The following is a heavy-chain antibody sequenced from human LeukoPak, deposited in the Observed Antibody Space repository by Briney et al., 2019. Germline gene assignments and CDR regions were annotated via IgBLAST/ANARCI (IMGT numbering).Heavy chain of an antibody. CDR3: ARLGYSGYGLSHFLDY. CDR1: GYSISSGYY. J-gene: IGHJ4*02. CDR2: IYHSGST. D-gene: IGHD5-12*01. Sequence: PSETLSLTCAVSGYSISSGYYWGWIRQPPGKGLEWIGSIYHSGSTYYNPSLKSRVTISVDTSKNQFSLKLSSVTAADTAVYYCARLGYSGYGLSHFLDYWGQGTLVTVSS. V-gene: IGHV4-38-2*01.